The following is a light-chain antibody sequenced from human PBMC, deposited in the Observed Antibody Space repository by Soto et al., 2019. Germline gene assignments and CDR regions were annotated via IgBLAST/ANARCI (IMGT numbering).Light chain of an antibody. Sequence: EIVMTQSPATLSVSPGERATLSCRASQSVSSNVAWYQQKPGQAPRLLIYGAYTRAAGVPARFSGSGSGTEFTLTITSLQSEDIALYYCQQYNIWPPITCG. V-gene: IGKV3-15*01. CDR2: GAY. CDR1: QSVSSN. J-gene: IGKJ5*01. CDR3: QQYNIWPPIT.